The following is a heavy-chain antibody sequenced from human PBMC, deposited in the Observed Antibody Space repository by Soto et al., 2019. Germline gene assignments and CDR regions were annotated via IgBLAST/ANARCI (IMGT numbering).Heavy chain of an antibody. Sequence: QLQLQESGPGLVKPSETLSLTCTVSGGSMRSTSYYWGWIRQPPGKGLEWIGSIYFGGRTYYNPSLKSRVTISVDTSKRQLSLNLGSLTAADTAVYYCARQPNYDYGDYGPMDYWGQGTLLTVSS. CDR2: IYFGGRT. V-gene: IGHV4-39*01. D-gene: IGHD4-17*01. CDR3: ARQPNYDYGDYGPMDY. CDR1: GGSMRSTSYY. J-gene: IGHJ4*02.